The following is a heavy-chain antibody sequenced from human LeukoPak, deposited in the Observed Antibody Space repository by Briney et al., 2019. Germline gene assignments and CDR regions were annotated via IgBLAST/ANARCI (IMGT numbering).Heavy chain of an antibody. CDR2: TSGGGGDT. CDR3: ARVTGDHYYDSSGYLGY. J-gene: IGHJ4*02. V-gene: IGHV3-23*01. CDR1: GFTFSNYA. Sequence: GGSLRLSCAASGFTFSNYAMSWVRQAPGKGLEWVSGTSGGGGDTSYADSVKGRFTISRDNSKNTLYLHMNSLRAEDTAVYYCARVTGDHYYDSSGYLGYWGQGTLVTVSS. D-gene: IGHD3-22*01.